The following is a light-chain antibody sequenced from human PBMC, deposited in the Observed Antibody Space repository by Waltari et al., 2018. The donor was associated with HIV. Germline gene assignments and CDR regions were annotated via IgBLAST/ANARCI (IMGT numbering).Light chain of an antibody. CDR1: RSNIGSNT. V-gene: IGLV1-44*01. CDR3: AAWDDSLNGVA. Sequence: QSVLTQPPSTSGTPGQRVTISCPGSRSNIGSNTVNWYQQLPGTAPKLLIYTNSQRPSGVPDRFSGSKSGTSASLAISGLQSEDEAHYYCAAWDDSLNGVAFGGGTKLTVL. J-gene: IGLJ2*01. CDR2: TNS.